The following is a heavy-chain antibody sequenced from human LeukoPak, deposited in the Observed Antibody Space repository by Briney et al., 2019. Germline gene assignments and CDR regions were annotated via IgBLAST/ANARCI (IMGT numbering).Heavy chain of an antibody. D-gene: IGHD3-22*01. J-gene: IGHJ3*02. V-gene: IGHV5-51*01. Sequence: GESLKISCKGSGYSFTSYWIGWVRQIPGKGLEWMGIIYPGDSDTRYSPSFHGQVTFSADKSISTAYLQWSSLKASDTAMYYCARHVYYESGAFDIWGQGTMVTVSS. CDR3: ARHVYYESGAFDI. CDR2: IYPGDSDT. CDR1: GYSFTSYW.